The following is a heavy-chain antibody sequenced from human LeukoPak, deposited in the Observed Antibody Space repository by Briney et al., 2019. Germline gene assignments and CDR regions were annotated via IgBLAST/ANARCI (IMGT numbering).Heavy chain of an antibody. CDR3: ARGPSGLRSPFNT. J-gene: IGHJ3*02. CDR1: GASINIYTYY. V-gene: IGHV4-39*07. CDR2: VSYSGSP. D-gene: IGHD5-12*01. Sequence: PSETLSLTCTVSGASINIYTYYWGWIRQPPGKGLEWIGSVSYSGSPYYNPSLTSRATISVDTSRNQVSLKLTSVTAADTVVYYCARGPSGLRSPFNTWGQGTTVTVSS.